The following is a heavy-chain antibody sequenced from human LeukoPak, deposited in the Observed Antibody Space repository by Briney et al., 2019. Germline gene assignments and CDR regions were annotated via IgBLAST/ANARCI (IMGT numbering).Heavy chain of an antibody. Sequence: PSETLSLTCTVSGGSISSSSYYWGWIRQPPGKGLEWIGSIYYSGSTYYNPSLKSRVTISVDTSKNQFSLKLSSVTAADTAVYCCARHTRSTPPDYYYYMDVWGKGTTVTVSS. V-gene: IGHV4-39*01. CDR2: IYYSGST. CDR3: ARHTRSTPPDYYYYMDV. CDR1: GGSISSSSYY. J-gene: IGHJ6*03. D-gene: IGHD2-2*01.